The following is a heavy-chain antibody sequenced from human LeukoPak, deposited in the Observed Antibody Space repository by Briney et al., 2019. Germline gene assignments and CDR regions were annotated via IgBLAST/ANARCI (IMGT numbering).Heavy chain of an antibody. V-gene: IGHV3-23*01. CDR3: ARGYSYGRNWHFDL. D-gene: IGHD5-18*01. CDR2: ISGSGDST. J-gene: IGHJ2*01. Sequence: GGSLRLSCAASGLTFSNYAMRWVRQAPGKGLEWVSGISGSGDSTYYADSVKGRFTISRDNAKNSLYLQMNSLRGEDTALYYCARGYSYGRNWHFDLWGRGTLVTVSS. CDR1: GLTFSNYA.